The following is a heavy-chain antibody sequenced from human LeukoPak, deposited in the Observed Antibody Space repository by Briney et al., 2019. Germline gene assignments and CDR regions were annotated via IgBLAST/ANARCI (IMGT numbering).Heavy chain of an antibody. V-gene: IGHV3-23*01. Sequence: GGPLRLSCAAPGLTFNTYARTWVRQAPGKGLDWVSAISGSGDGTYYADSVKGRFTISRDNSRNTLYLQMSSLRAEDRAIYYCAKHKENYGDSCLDDYWGQGTLVTVSS. CDR2: ISGSGDGT. CDR3: AKHKENYGDSCLDDY. J-gene: IGHJ4*02. D-gene: IGHD4-17*01. CDR1: GLTFNTYA.